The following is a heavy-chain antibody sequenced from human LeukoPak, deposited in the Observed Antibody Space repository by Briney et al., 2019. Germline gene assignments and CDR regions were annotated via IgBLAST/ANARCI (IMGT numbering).Heavy chain of an antibody. V-gene: IGHV4-34*01. D-gene: IGHD6-6*01. CDR1: GGSFSGYY. CDR2: INHSGST. CDR3: ARGLREYSSSKYYYYYYMDV. J-gene: IGHJ6*03. Sequence: SETLSLTCAVYGGSFSGYYWSWLRQPPGKGLEWIGEINHSGSTNYNPSLKSRVTISVDTSKNQFSLKLSSVTAADTAVYYCARGLREYSSSKYYYYYYMDVWGKGTTVTVSS.